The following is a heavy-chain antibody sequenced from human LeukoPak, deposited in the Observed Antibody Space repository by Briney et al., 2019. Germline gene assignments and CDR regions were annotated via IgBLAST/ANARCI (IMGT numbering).Heavy chain of an antibody. Sequence: GGSLRLSCAASGFTFSSYWMGWVRQAPGKGLEWVANIKQDGSEKYYVDSVKGRFTISRDNAKNSLYLQMNSLRAEDTAVYYCARILGYCSGGSCLEHYWGQGTLVTVSS. CDR3: ARILGYCSGGSCLEHY. V-gene: IGHV3-7*01. J-gene: IGHJ4*02. D-gene: IGHD2-15*01. CDR1: GFTFSSYW. CDR2: IKQDGSEK.